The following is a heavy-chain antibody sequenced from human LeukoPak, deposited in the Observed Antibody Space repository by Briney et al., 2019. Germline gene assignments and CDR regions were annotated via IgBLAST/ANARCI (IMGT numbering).Heavy chain of an antibody. Sequence: SETLSLTCTVSGGSISSYYWSWIRQPPGKGLEWIGYIYYSGSTNYNPSLKSRVTISVDTSKNQFSLKLSSVTAADTAVYYCARAQCGGDRYPLYYYYGMDVWGQGTTVTVSS. J-gene: IGHJ6*02. CDR1: GGSISSYY. D-gene: IGHD2-21*02. CDR2: IYYSGST. V-gene: IGHV4-59*08. CDR3: ARAQCGGDRYPLYYYYGMDV.